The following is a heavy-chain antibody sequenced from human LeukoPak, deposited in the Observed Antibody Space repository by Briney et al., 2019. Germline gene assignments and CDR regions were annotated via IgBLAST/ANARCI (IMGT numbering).Heavy chain of an antibody. Sequence: ASVKISCKASGYTFKNYDINWVRQATGQGLEWMGWMNPNSGNTGFAQKFQDRVSMTRDTSINTAYMELTSLRSGDTAVYYCARATPGGLHGYSFDYWGQGTVVTVYS. CDR3: ARATPGGLHGYSFDY. V-gene: IGHV1-8*02. CDR1: GYTFKNYD. D-gene: IGHD5-24*01. CDR2: MNPNSGNT. J-gene: IGHJ4*02.